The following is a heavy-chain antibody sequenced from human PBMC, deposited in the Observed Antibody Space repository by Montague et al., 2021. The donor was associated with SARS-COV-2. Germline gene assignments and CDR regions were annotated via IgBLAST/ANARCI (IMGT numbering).Heavy chain of an antibody. V-gene: IGHV4-39*01. J-gene: IGHJ3*01. CDR1: GGSISNSIYY. Sequence: SETLSLTCTVSGGSISNSIYYWGWIRQPPGKGLGWIGSIYYTGSTYYKPSLKSRVTISMNTTNNQFFMKLTSVTAAYTAVYYCARPGRGYSYGLDAFEVWGQGTMVTVSS. CDR3: ARPGRGYSYGLDAFEV. CDR2: IYYTGST. D-gene: IGHD5-18*01.